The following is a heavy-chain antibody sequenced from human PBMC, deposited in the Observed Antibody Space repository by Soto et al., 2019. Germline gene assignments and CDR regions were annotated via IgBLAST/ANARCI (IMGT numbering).Heavy chain of an antibody. CDR1: GFTFGDYA. CDR3: TTISSPPGYYYMDV. D-gene: IGHD6-13*01. V-gene: IGHV3-49*03. J-gene: IGHJ6*03. CDR2: IRSKAYGRTT. Sequence: PGGSLRLSCTASGFTFGDYAMSWFRQAPGKGLEWVGFIRSKAYGRTTEYAASVKGRFTISRDDSKSIAYLQMNSLKTEDTAVYYCTTISSPPGYYYMDVWGKGTTVTVSS.